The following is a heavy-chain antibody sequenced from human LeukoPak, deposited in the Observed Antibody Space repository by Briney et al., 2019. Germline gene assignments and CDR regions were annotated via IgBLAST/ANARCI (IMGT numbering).Heavy chain of an antibody. D-gene: IGHD6-19*01. CDR2: INTNTGNP. Sequence: ASVKVSCKASGYTFTSYAMNWVRQAPGQGLEWMGWINTNTGNPTYAQGFTGRFVFSLDTSVSTAYLQISSLKAENTAVYYCARAPVAGTFYYMDVWGKGTTATVSS. V-gene: IGHV7-4-1*02. CDR1: GYTFTSYA. J-gene: IGHJ6*03. CDR3: ARAPVAGTFYYMDV.